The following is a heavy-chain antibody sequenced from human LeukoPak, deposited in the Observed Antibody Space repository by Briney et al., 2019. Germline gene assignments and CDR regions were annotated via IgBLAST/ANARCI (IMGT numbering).Heavy chain of an antibody. V-gene: IGHV1-69*13. Sequence: SVKVSCKASGGTFSSYAISWVRQAPGQGLEWMGGIIPIFGTANYAQKLQGRVTITADESTSTAYMELSSLRSEDTAVYYCARGGDYGDYGVYYWGQGTLVTVSS. CDR2: IIPIFGTA. CDR3: ARGGDYGDYGVYY. CDR1: GGTFSSYA. D-gene: IGHD4-17*01. J-gene: IGHJ4*02.